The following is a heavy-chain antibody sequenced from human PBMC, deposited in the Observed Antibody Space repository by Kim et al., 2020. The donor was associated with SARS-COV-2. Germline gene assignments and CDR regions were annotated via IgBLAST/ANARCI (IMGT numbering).Heavy chain of an antibody. Sequence: SVKVSCKASGGTFSSYAISWVRQAPGQGLEWMGGIIPIFGTANYAQKFQGRVTITADESTSTAYMELSSLRSEDTAVYYCALSHSYYYYMDVWGKGTTVTVSS. CDR1: GGTFSSYA. J-gene: IGHJ6*03. CDR3: ALSHSYYYYMDV. V-gene: IGHV1-69*13. CDR2: IIPIFGTA.